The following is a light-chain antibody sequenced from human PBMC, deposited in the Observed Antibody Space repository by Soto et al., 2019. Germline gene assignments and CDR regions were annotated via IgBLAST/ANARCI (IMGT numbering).Light chain of an antibody. J-gene: IGKJ2*01. V-gene: IGKV3-15*01. CDR3: QQYNNWPYT. Sequence: EIGMTQSPATLSVSPGERATLSCRARQSVSSNLAWYQQKPGQAPRLLIYGASTRATGIPARFSGSGSGTEFTLTISSLQSEDFGVYYCQQYNNWPYTFGQGTKLEIK. CDR2: GAS. CDR1: QSVSSN.